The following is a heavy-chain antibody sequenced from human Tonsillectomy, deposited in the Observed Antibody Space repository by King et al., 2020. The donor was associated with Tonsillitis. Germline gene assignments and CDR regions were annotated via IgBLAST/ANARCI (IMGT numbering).Heavy chain of an antibody. CDR1: GFTFSNAW. CDR2: IKSKTDGGTT. D-gene: IGHD3-22*01. Sequence: VQLVESGGGLVKPGGSLRLSCAASGFTFSNAWMSWVRQAPGKGLEWVCRIKSKTDGGTTDYAAPVKGRFTISRDDSKNTLYLQMNSLKTEDTAVYYCTTYDSSGYYYVGWFDPWGQGTLVTVSS. V-gene: IGHV3-15*01. CDR3: TTYDSSGYYYVGWFDP. J-gene: IGHJ5*02.